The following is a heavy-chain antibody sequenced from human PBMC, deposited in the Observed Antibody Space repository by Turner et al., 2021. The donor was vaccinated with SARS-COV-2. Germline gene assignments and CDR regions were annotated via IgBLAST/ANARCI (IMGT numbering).Heavy chain of an antibody. D-gene: IGHD2-8*01. J-gene: IGHJ4*02. CDR1: GFTFSSYA. CDR2: ISYDESDK. CDR3: ARATYLLGYCANGVCYPDY. V-gene: IGHV3-30-3*01. Sequence: VQLVESGGGLVKPGGSLRLSCAASGFTFSSYAMHWVRQAPGKGLEWVAVISYDESDKYYADSVKGRFIISRDNSKNTLYLQMNSLRAEDTAVYYCARATYLLGYCANGVCYPDYWGQGTLVTVSS.